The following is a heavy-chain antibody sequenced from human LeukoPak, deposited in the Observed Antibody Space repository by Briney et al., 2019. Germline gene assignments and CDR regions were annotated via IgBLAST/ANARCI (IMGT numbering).Heavy chain of an antibody. CDR2: INPNSGGT. D-gene: IGHD6-19*01. J-gene: IGHJ4*02. Sequence: ASVKVSCEASGYTVTGYDMQWVGQAPGQGLEWMGWINPNSGGTNYAQKFQGRVTMTRDTSISTAYMELSRLRSDDTAVYYCARGGYSSGWYYFDYWGQGTLVTVSS. V-gene: IGHV1-2*02. CDR1: GYTVTGYD. CDR3: ARGGYSSGWYYFDY.